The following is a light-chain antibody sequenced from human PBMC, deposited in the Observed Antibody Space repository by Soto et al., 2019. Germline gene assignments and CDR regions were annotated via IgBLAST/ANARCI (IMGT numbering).Light chain of an antibody. CDR1: QDISSY. Sequence: AIRMTQSPSSLSASTGDRVTITCRASQDISSYLAWYQQKPGKAPNLLISAASTLQSGVPSRFSGSGSGTDFTLTISSLQPEDVATYYCQQASTYPLTFGGGTKVDIK. V-gene: IGKV1-8*01. CDR3: QQASTYPLT. J-gene: IGKJ4*01. CDR2: AAS.